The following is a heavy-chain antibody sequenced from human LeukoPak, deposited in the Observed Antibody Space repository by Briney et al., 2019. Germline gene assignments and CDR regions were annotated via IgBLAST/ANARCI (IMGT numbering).Heavy chain of an antibody. Sequence: GGSLRLSCAASGFTFSTYEMSWVRQAPGKGLEWVSYISSSSSTIYYADSVKGRFTISRDNAKNSLYLQMNSLRDEDTAVYYCARRLSRDGYNSNWFDPWGQGTLVTVSS. CDR3: ARRLSRDGYNSNWFDP. CDR2: ISSSSSTI. CDR1: GFTFSTYE. J-gene: IGHJ5*02. V-gene: IGHV3-48*02. D-gene: IGHD5-24*01.